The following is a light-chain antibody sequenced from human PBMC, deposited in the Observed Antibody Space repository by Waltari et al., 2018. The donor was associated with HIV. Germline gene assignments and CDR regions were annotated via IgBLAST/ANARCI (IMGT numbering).Light chain of an antibody. Sequence: EIVLTQSPPILSVSLGETATLSCRASQSVQESLAWYQRRPGQAPRLVVYDASKRAAGGPARFSGSGVGTDFTLTISGLEPEDVALYYCQHRTTWPPTFGGGTRVEIE. V-gene: IGKV3-11*01. CDR2: DAS. J-gene: IGKJ4*01. CDR3: QHRTTWPPT. CDR1: QSVQES.